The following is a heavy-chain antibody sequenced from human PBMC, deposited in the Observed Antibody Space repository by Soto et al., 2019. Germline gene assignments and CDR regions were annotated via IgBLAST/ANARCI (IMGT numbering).Heavy chain of an antibody. J-gene: IGHJ4*02. D-gene: IGHD5-18*01. CDR2: MHRGGST. V-gene: IGHV3-53*01. CDR3: ARVNTTLVDHFDC. CDR1: GFTVSGSS. Sequence: GGSLRLSCVVSGFTVSGSSIFWVRQATGKGLEWVSLMHRGGSTDNADSVKGRFTTSRDKSKNTLYLHMNGLRVEDTAVYYCARVNTTLVDHFDCWGQGTLVTVSS.